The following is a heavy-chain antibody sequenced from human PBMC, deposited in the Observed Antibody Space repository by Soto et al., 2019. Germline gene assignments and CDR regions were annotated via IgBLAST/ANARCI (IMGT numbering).Heavy chain of an antibody. CDR2: SKSISDGETT. V-gene: IGHV3-15*07. J-gene: IGHJ4*02. CDR3: TRPIAVAGTYYFDY. Sequence: LLVESGGGFVQPGGSLRLSCVASGFTFSHAWMDWVRQAPGKGLEWVGRSKSISDGETTNYAASVAGRFTISRDDSKNTLFLHVNSLKTEDTGVYYCTRPIAVAGTYYFDYWGQGTLVPVSS. CDR1: GFTFSHAW. D-gene: IGHD6-19*01.